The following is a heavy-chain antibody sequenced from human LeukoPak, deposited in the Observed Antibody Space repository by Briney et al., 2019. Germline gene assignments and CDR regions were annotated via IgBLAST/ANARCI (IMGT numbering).Heavy chain of an antibody. CDR3: ARGGYSGTEKPNDY. V-gene: IGHV1-2*02. D-gene: IGHD1-26*01. J-gene: IGHJ4*02. Sequence: ASVKVSCKASGYTFIGYYLHWVRQAPGQGLEWMGWINPNSGGTYSVQNFQGRVTMTRDTSITTAYMELSRLKSDDTAVYYCARGGYSGTEKPNDYWGQGTLVTVSS. CDR2: INPNSGGT. CDR1: GYTFIGYY.